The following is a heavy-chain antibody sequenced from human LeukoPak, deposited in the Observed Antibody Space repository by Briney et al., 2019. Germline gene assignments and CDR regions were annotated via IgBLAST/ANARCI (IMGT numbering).Heavy chain of an antibody. CDR2: INHSGGT. Sequence: SETLSLTCAVYGGSFSGYYWSWLRQPPGKGLEWIGEINHSGGTNYNPSLKSRVTISVDTSKNQFSLKLSSVTAADTAVFYCARLHALRFLEWLPKHYFDYWGQGTLVTVSS. D-gene: IGHD3-3*01. CDR3: ARLHALRFLEWLPKHYFDY. J-gene: IGHJ4*02. CDR1: GGSFSGYY. V-gene: IGHV4-34*01.